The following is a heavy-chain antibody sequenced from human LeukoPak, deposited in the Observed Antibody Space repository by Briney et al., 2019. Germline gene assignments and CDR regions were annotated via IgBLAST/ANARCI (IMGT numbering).Heavy chain of an antibody. J-gene: IGHJ4*02. Sequence: GGSLRLSCAASGFTFSSYAMHWVRQAPGKGLEYVSAISSNGGSTYYANSVKGRFTISRDNSKNTLYLQMGSLRAEDMAVYYCARVRAGYGGYDYWGQGTLVTVSS. V-gene: IGHV3-64*01. CDR2: ISSNGGST. CDR1: GFTFSSYA. CDR3: ARVRAGYGGYDY. D-gene: IGHD5-12*01.